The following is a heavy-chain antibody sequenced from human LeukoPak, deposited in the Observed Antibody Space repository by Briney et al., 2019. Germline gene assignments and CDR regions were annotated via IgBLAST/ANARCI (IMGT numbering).Heavy chain of an antibody. Sequence: PSQTLSLTCTVSGGSISSGDFYWRWIRQPPGKGLEWIGYIYYSGSTYYNPSLKSRVTISVDTSKNQFSLKLSSVTAADTAVYYCARDSEYYGGTTSQYFQHWGQGTLVTVSS. CDR2: IYYSGST. V-gene: IGHV4-30-4*08. CDR3: ARDSEYYGGTTSQYFQH. J-gene: IGHJ1*01. D-gene: IGHD4-23*01. CDR1: GGSISSGDFY.